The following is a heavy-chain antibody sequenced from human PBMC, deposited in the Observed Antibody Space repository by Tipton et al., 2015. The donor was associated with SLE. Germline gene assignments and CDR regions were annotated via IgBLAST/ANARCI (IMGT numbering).Heavy chain of an antibody. V-gene: IGHV4-30-2*01. J-gene: IGHJ4*02. Sequence: TLSLTCSVSGGSIGSHSWSWIRQPPGKGLEWIGYIYHSGSTYYNPSLKSRVTISVDRSKNQFSLKLSSVTAADTAVYYCARGGYSSSSPDYWGQGTLVTVSS. CDR2: IYHSGST. CDR1: GGSIGSHS. D-gene: IGHD6-13*01. CDR3: ARGGYSSSSPDY.